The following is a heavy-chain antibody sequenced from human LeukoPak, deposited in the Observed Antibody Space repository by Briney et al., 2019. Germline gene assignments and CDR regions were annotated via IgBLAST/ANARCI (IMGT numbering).Heavy chain of an antibody. J-gene: IGHJ4*02. V-gene: IGHV3-20*04. CDR2: INWNGGST. Sequence: GGSLRLSCAASGFTFDDYGMSWVRQAPGKGLEWVSGINWNGGSTGYADSVKGRFTISRDNAKNSLYLQMNSLRVEDTALYYCARVAYYDSSGYPFDYWGQGTLVTVSS. CDR1: GFTFDDYG. CDR3: ARVAYYDSSGYPFDY. D-gene: IGHD3-22*01.